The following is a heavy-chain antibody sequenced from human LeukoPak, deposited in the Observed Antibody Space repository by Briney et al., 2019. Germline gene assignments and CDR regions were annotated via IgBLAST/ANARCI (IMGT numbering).Heavy chain of an antibody. D-gene: IGHD5-12*01. V-gene: IGHV4-39*01. CDR2: IYYSGST. CDR1: GGSISSSSYY. Sequence: SETLSLTCTVSGGSISSSSYYWGWIRQPPGKGLEWVGSIYYSGSTYYNPSLKSRVTISVDTSKNQFSLKLSSVTAADTAVYYCARVVATIGIDYWGQGTLVTVSS. CDR3: ARVVATIGIDY. J-gene: IGHJ4*02.